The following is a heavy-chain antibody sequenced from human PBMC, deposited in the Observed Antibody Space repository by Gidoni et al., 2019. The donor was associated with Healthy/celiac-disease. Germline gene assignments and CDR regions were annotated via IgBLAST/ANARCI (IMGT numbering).Heavy chain of an antibody. CDR2: VDPEDGET. CDR1: GYSFTDYY. CDR3: ATEFRGVVVPAAIMSWFDP. J-gene: IGHJ5*02. V-gene: IGHV1-69-2*01. Sequence: EVQLVQSGAEVKKPGATVKISCKVSGYSFTDYYMHWGQQAPGKGLEWMGLVDPEDGETIYAEKFQGRVTITAETSTDTAYMELSSLRSEDTAVYYCATEFRGVVVPAAIMSWFDPWGQGTLVTVSS. D-gene: IGHD2-2*02.